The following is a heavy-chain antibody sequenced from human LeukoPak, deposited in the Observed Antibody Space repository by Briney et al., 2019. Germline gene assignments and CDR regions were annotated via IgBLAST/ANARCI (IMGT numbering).Heavy chain of an antibody. D-gene: IGHD2/OR15-2a*01. Sequence: ASVKVSCKASGYTFTSYDINWVRQATGQGLEWMGWMSPNSGNTGYAQKFQGRVTMTRNTSISTAYMELSSLRSEDTAVYYCARGLYRDYYYYMDVWGKGTTVTVSS. V-gene: IGHV1-8*01. CDR2: MSPNSGNT. J-gene: IGHJ6*03. CDR3: ARGLYRDYYYYMDV. CDR1: GYTFTSYD.